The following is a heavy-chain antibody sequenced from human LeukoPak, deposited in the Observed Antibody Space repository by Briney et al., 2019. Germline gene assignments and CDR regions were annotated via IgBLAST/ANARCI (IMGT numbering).Heavy chain of an antibody. CDR2: IYYSGST. CDR3: VRHIATYYYDSSGYYPPDGMDV. J-gene: IGHJ6*02. CDR1: GGSISSSSYY. D-gene: IGHD3-22*01. Sequence: SETLSLTCTVSGGSISSSSYYWGWIRQPPGKGLEWIGSIYYSGSTYYNPSLKSRVTMSVDTSKNQFSLKLSSVTAADTAVYYCVRHIATYYYDSSGYYPPDGMDVWGQGTTVTVSS. V-gene: IGHV4-39*01.